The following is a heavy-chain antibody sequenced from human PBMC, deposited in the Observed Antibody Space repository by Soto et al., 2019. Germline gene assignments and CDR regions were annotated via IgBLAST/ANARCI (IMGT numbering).Heavy chain of an antibody. CDR3: AREYGSSWFRFDS. J-gene: IGHJ4*02. V-gene: IGHV4-30-4*01. Sequence: NPSETLSLTCTVSGGSISSAYEYWSWVRQSPGKGLEWIGYVYYGGSTHYSPSLKSRVIISVDTSKNQFSLRLSSVTAADTAVYYCAREYGSSWFRFDSWGQGTLVTVSS. CDR1: GGSISSAYEY. D-gene: IGHD6-13*01. CDR2: VYYGGST.